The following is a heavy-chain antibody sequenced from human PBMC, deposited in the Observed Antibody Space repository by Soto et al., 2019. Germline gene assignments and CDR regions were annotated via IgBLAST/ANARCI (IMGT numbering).Heavy chain of an antibody. CDR3: ASGFWSGYHV. Sequence: SETLSLTCPVSDTSVSSGGNSCSWIRQPPGKGLEWIGYIYHSGSTYYNPSLKSRVTISVDRSKNQFSLKLSSVTAADTAVYYCASGFWSGYHVWGQGTLVTVSS. CDR1: DTSVSSGGNS. V-gene: IGHV4-30-2*01. CDR2: IYHSGST. J-gene: IGHJ4*02. D-gene: IGHD3-3*01.